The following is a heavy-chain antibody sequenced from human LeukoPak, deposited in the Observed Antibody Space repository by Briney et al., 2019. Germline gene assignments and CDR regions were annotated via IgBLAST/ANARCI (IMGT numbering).Heavy chain of an antibody. J-gene: IGHJ4*02. CDR2: INPSGGCR. V-gene: IGHV1-46*01. CDR3: AKDFGGSGSKEFDF. D-gene: IGHD3-10*01. Sequence: ASVKLSCKASAGTFSSYAISWVRLAPGQGLELMAVINPSGGCRTYAQKFRGKVTLTRDTSTSTVYMDLTSLSSEDTTVYFCAKDFGGSGSKEFDFWGQGTLVTVSS. CDR1: AGTFSSYA.